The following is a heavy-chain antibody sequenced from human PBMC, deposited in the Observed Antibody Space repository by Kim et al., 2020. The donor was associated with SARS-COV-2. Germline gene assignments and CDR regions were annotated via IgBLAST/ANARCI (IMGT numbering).Heavy chain of an antibody. D-gene: IGHD6-13*01. V-gene: IGHV4-34*01. CDR3: AREPRIAAAGFDY. CDR2: INHSGST. CDR1: GGSFSGYY. Sequence: SETLSLTCAVYGGSFSGYYWSWIRQPPGKGLEWIGEINHSGSTNYNPSLKSRVTISVDTSKNQFSLKLSSVTAAYTAVYYCAREPRIAAAGFDYWGQGTLVTVSS. J-gene: IGHJ4*02.